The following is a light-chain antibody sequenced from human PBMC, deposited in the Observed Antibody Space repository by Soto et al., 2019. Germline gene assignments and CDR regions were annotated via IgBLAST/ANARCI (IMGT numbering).Light chain of an antibody. Sequence: QMTLSPAALSASVGDRVTITCRASQSISSWLAWYQQKPGKAPKLLIYDASSLESGVPSRFSGSGSGTEFTLTITSLQPDDFATYYCQQYNSYPWTFAQRTKAAIK. CDR2: DAS. J-gene: IGKJ1*01. V-gene: IGKV1-5*01. CDR3: QQYNSYPWT. CDR1: QSISSW.